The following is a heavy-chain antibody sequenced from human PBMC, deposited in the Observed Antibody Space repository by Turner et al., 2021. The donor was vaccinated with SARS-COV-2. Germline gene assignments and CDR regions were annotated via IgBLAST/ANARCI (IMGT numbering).Heavy chain of an antibody. CDR3: AREVCVGYWPFDY. D-gene: IGHD2-21*02. CDR1: GFTFSSFG. J-gene: IGHJ4*02. V-gene: IGHV3-33*01. CDR2: IWYDGSNK. Sequence: QLQPVQYGGGVVRPGRSLRLSCAAAGFTFSSFGLHCVRQPPGKERVGVAVIWYDGSNKYYGDSVKGRFTISIDNSKNTLYLQLNSLRAEDTAVYYCAREVCVGYWPFDYWGQGTLVTVSS.